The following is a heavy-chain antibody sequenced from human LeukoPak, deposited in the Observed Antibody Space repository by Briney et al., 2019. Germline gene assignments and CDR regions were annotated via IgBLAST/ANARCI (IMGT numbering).Heavy chain of an antibody. Sequence: GGSLRLSCAASGFTFSSYSMNWVRQAPGKGLEWVSSISSSSSYIYYADSVKGRFTISRDNAKNSLYLQMNSLRAEDTAVYYCARSSPHCSSTSCYNDAFDIWGQGTMVTVSS. J-gene: IGHJ3*02. CDR3: ARSSPHCSSTSCYNDAFDI. D-gene: IGHD2-2*02. CDR1: GFTFSSYS. V-gene: IGHV3-21*01. CDR2: ISSSSSYI.